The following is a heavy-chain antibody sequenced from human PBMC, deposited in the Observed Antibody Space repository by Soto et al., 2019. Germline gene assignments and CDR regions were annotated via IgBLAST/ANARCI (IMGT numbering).Heavy chain of an antibody. Sequence: GGSLRLSCAAANVSLNDPNADMHWVRQVPGKGLEWVGLIKNKVHGDTTDYAAPVKGRFTISRDDAGKMFYLQMNSLTIEDTAVYYCAPLSGYDLNWFDPWGQGTLVTVSS. J-gene: IGHJ5*02. V-gene: IGHV3-15*07. CDR3: APLSGYDLNWFDP. CDR1: NVSLNDPNAD. D-gene: IGHD5-12*01. CDR2: IKNKVHGDTT.